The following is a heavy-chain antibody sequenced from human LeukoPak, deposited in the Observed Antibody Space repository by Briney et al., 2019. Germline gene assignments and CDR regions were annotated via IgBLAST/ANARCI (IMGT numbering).Heavy chain of an antibody. CDR1: GFTFSSYW. V-gene: IGHV3-74*01. D-gene: IGHD2-15*01. CDR3: VREAGYCAPVCVKTNWFDP. CDR2: INSHGSTT. Sequence: PGGSLRLSCAASGFTFSSYWMHWVRQAPGKGLVWVSRINSHGSTTNYADSVKGRFTISRDNAKNTLYLQMNSLRDEDTALYHCVREAGYCAPVCVKTNWFDPWGQGTLVTVSS. J-gene: IGHJ5*02.